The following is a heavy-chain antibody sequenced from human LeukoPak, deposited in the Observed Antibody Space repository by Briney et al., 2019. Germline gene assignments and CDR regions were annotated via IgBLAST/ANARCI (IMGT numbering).Heavy chain of an antibody. Sequence: GGSLRLSCAASGFTFSNAWVSWVRQAPGKGLEWVGRIKSKTDGGTTDYAAPVKGRSTISRDDSKNTLYLQMNSLKTEDTAVYYCTTADSTIFGVVPYFDYWGQGTLVTVSS. D-gene: IGHD3-3*01. J-gene: IGHJ4*02. CDR3: TTADSTIFGVVPYFDY. CDR1: GFTFSNAW. V-gene: IGHV3-15*01. CDR2: IKSKTDGGTT.